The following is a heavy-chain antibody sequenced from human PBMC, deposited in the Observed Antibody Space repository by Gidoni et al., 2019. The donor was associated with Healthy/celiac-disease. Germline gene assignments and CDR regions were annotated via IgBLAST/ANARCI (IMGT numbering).Heavy chain of an antibody. D-gene: IGHD5-18*01. V-gene: IGHV4-31*03. CDR1: GGSISSGGYF. J-gene: IGHJ4*02. CDR3: ARENTAMEYERDYFDY. CDR2: IYYSGST. Sequence: QVQLQVSGPGLVKPSQTLSLTCTVSGGSISSGGYFWSWIRQHPGKGLEWIGYIYYSGSTYYNPSLKSRVTISGDTSKNQCYLKLSSGTAADTAVYYCARENTAMEYERDYFDYWGQGTLVTVSS.